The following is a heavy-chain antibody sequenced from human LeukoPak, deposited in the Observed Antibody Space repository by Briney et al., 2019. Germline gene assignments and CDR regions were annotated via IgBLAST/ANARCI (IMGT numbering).Heavy chain of an antibody. D-gene: IGHD6-13*01. CDR2: IKYDGNEE. J-gene: IGHJ4*02. CDR3: KSGGAAPGSFDN. CDR1: GFTFSDYW. Sequence: GGSLRLSCAASGFTFSDYWMSWMRQAPGKGLEWVANIKYDGNEEYYVDSVKGRFTISRDNAKNSLYLQLNSLRLEDTAVYYCKSGGAAPGSFDNWGQGTLVTASP. V-gene: IGHV3-7*01.